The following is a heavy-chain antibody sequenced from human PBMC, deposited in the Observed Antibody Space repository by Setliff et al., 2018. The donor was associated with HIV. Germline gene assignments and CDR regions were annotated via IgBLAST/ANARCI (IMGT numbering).Heavy chain of an antibody. CDR3: ARGRHCMDGRCYPHYYYYHYMDV. Sequence: PSETLSLTCAVYGGSFSGYYWNWIRQPPGKGLEWVGEINRIGRTNYNPSLKSRVTISLDTSKNQFSLKLSSVTAADTAVYYCARGRHCMDGRCYPHYYYYHYMDVWAKGTTVTVSS. D-gene: IGHD2-15*01. V-gene: IGHV4-34*01. CDR1: GGSFSGYY. CDR2: INRIGRT. J-gene: IGHJ6*03.